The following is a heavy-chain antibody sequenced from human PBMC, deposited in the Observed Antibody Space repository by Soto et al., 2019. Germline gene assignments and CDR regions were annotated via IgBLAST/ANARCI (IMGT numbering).Heavy chain of an antibody. CDR1: GVSISSYY. CDR3: ARVLIVATIKGGNWFDP. CDR2: IYYSGST. V-gene: IGHV4-59*08. D-gene: IGHD5-12*01. J-gene: IGHJ5*02. Sequence: SETLSLTCTVSGVSISSYYWSWIRQPPGKGLEWIGYIYYSGSTNYNPSLKSRVTISVDTSKNQFSLKLSSVTAADTAVYYCARVLIVATIKGGNWFDPWGQGTLVTVSS.